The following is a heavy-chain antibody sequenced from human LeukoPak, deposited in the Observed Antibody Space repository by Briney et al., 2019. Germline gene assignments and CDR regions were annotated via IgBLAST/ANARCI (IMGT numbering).Heavy chain of an antibody. CDR1: GYTFTGYY. CDR2: INPNSGGT. CDR3: ARDRVTMVRGVMGTNPVY. V-gene: IGHV1-2*02. Sequence: ASVKVSCKASGYTFTGYYMHWVRQAPGQGLEWMGWINPNSGGTNYAQKFQGRVTMTRDTSISTAYMELSRLRSDDTAVYYCARDRVTMVRGVMGTNPVYWGQGTLVTVSS. J-gene: IGHJ4*02. D-gene: IGHD3-10*01.